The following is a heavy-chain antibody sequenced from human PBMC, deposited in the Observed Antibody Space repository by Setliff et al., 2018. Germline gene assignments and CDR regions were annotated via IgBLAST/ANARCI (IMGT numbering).Heavy chain of an antibody. J-gene: IGHJ4*02. D-gene: IGHD3-16*01. CDR2: LIPILRKT. CDR1: GGTFSSDV. V-gene: IGHV1-69*13. Sequence: GASVKVSCKASGGTFSSDVITWVRQAPGQGLEWMGRLIPILRKTNYAENFQGRVSITADGSTNTVHMEVTSLRTEDTAVYYCARGLRSPFWHIDFWGQGTLVTVSS. CDR3: ARGLRSPFWHIDF.